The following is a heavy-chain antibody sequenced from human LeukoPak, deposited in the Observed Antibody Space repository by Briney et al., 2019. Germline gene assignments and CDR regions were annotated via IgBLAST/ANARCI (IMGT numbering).Heavy chain of an antibody. CDR2: IYTSGSI. V-gene: IGHV4-4*07. Sequence: SETLSLTCTVSGGCISSYYWSWIRQSAGKGLEWIGRIYTSGSITYDPSLRSRVSMSVDTSKNHFSLKLSSVTAADTAVYYCARDSGTTGEVKFDPWGQGTLVTVSS. J-gene: IGHJ5*02. D-gene: IGHD3-10*01. CDR1: GGCISSYY. CDR3: ARDSGTTGEVKFDP.